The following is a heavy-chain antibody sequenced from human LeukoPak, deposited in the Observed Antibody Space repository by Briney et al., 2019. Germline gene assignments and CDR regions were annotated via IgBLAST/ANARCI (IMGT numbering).Heavy chain of an antibody. CDR2: ISYDGSNK. CDR1: GFTFSSYA. CDR3: ASPYDILTRKAFDI. V-gene: IGHV3-30-3*01. J-gene: IGHJ3*02. D-gene: IGHD3-9*01. Sequence: GRSLRLSCAASGFTFSSYAMHWVRQAPGKGLEWVAVISYDGSNKYYADSVKGRFTISRDNSKNTLYLQMNSLRAEDTAVYYCASPYDILTRKAFDIWGQGTMVTVSS.